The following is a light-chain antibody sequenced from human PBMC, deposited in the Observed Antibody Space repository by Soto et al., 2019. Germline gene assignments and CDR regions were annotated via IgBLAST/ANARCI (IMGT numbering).Light chain of an antibody. CDR2: GAS. J-gene: IGKJ4*01. CDR3: QQYGSSPLT. CDR1: QSVSTY. Sequence: IVLRLYPATLSLSPGERATLSCRASQSVSTYLAWYQQKPGQAPRLLIYGASSRATGIPDRFSGSGSGTDFTLTISRLEPEDFAVYYCQQYGSSPLTFGGGTKVDIK. V-gene: IGKV3-20*01.